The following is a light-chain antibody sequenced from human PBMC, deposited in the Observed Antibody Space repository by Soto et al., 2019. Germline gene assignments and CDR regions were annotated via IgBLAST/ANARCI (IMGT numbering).Light chain of an antibody. CDR3: CSYASSSTYV. Sequence: NPPSSGSGVPRHSRPILSPRNSNDVGSYNLVSWYQQHPGKAPKLMIYEGTKRPSGVSDRFSGSRSGNTASLTISGLQAEDEADYYCCSYASSSTYVFGTGTKVTVL. J-gene: IGLJ1*01. CDR1: SNDVGSYNL. V-gene: IGLV2-23*01. CDR2: EGT.